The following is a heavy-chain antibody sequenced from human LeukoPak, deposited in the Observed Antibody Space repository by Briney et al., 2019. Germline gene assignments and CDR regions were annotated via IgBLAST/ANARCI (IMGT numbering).Heavy chain of an antibody. D-gene: IGHD3-10*01. Sequence: GGSLRLSCAASGFTFSNYWMHWVRQDPGKGLVWVSFINPDGSTTNYADSVKGRFTISRDNAKNSLYLQMNSLRAEDTALYYCAKGRYGSFNYYYYMDVWGKGTTVTISS. CDR2: INPDGSTT. J-gene: IGHJ6*03. CDR3: AKGRYGSFNYYYYMDV. V-gene: IGHV3-74*01. CDR1: GFTFSNYW.